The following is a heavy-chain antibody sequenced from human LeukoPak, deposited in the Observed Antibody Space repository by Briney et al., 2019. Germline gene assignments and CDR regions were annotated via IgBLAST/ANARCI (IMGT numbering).Heavy chain of an antibody. CDR3: ARDGEMATIYRYYYYMDV. CDR1: GYTFTSYD. J-gene: IGHJ6*03. V-gene: IGHV1-8*03. D-gene: IGHD5-24*01. Sequence: ASVKVSCKASGYTFTSYDINWVRQATGQGLEWMGWMNPNSGNTGYAQKFQGRGTITADESTSTAYMELSSLKSEDTAVYYCARDGEMATIYRYYYYMDVWGKGTTVTISS. CDR2: MNPNSGNT.